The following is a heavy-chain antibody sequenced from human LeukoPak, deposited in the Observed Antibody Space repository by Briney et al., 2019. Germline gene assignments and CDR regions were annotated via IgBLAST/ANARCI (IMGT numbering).Heavy chain of an antibody. J-gene: IGHJ4*02. V-gene: IGHV3-49*03. D-gene: IGHD1-1*01. CDR1: GFTFGDYA. CDR3: TRDRGAYNLYDY. Sequence: GGSLRLFCTASGFTFGDYAMSWIRQAPGKGLEWVGFIRSKAYGETADYAASVKGRFTISRDDSKAIAYLQMNSLKTEDTAVYHCTRDRGAYNLYDYWGQGTLVTVSS. CDR2: IRSKAYGETA.